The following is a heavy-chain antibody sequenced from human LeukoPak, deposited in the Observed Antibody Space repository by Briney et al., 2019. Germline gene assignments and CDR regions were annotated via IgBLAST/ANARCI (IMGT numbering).Heavy chain of an antibody. J-gene: IGHJ3*02. V-gene: IGHV3-33*06. CDR3: AKDGGNGYSHDAFDI. CDR1: GFTFSTYG. Sequence: GGSLRLSCEASGFTFSTYGMHWVRQAPGKGLEWLAVIWNDGSQKYYADSVKGRFAVSRDNSKNTLFLQVNSLRVEDTAIYYCAKDGGNGYSHDAFDIWGQGTMVTVSS. CDR2: IWNDGSQK. D-gene: IGHD5-24*01.